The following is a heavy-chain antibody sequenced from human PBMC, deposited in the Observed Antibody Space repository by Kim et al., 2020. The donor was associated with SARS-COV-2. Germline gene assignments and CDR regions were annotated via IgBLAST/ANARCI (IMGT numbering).Heavy chain of an antibody. CDR1: GGSFSGYY. D-gene: IGHD6-13*01. Sequence: SETLSLTCAVYGGSFSGYYWSWIRQPPGKGLEWIGEINHSGSTNYNPSLKSRVTISVDTSKNQFSLKLSSVTAADTAVYYCARVKGLIAAPPKNWFDPWGQGTLVTVSS. V-gene: IGHV4-34*01. J-gene: IGHJ5*02. CDR3: ARVKGLIAAPPKNWFDP. CDR2: INHSGST.